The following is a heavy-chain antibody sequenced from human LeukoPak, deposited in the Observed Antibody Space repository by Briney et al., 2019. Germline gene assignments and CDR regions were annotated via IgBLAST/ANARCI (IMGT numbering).Heavy chain of an antibody. D-gene: IGHD6-13*01. CDR2: ISYDGSNK. CDR1: GFTFSSYA. CDR3: AKTGTPWYYFDY. J-gene: IGHJ4*02. Sequence: GGSLRLSCAASGFTFSSYAMHWVRQAPGKGLEWVAVISYDGSNKYYADSVKGRFTISRDNSKNTLYLQMNSLRAEDTAVYYCAKTGTPWYYFDYWGQGTLVTVSS. V-gene: IGHV3-30-3*02.